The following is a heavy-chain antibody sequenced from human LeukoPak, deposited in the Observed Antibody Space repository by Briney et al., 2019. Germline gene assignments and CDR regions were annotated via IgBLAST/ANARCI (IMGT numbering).Heavy chain of an antibody. CDR3: VRGDYGGNSYYYYMDV. J-gene: IGHJ6*03. D-gene: IGHD4-23*01. CDR1: GFTVSSNY. CDR2: IYSGGST. V-gene: IGHV3-66*01. Sequence: GGSLRLSCAASGFTVSSNYMSWVRQAPGKGLEWVSVIYSGGSTYYADSVKGRFTISRDNSKNTLYLQMNSLRAEDTAVYYCVRGDYGGNSYYYYMDVWGKGTTVTISS.